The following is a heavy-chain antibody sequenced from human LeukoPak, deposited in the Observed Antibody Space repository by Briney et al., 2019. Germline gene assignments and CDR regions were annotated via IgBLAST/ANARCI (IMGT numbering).Heavy chain of an antibody. V-gene: IGHV3-20*04. J-gene: IGHJ3*02. CDR2: INWNGDST. Sequence: GGSLRLSCAASGFTFDDYGMSWVRRAPGKGLEWVSGINWNGDSTNYADSVKGRFTISRNNAKNSLYLQVNSLRAEDTALCYCARGFYYDSGATWRAFNIWGQGTMVTVFS. CDR3: ARGFYYDSGATWRAFNI. D-gene: IGHD3-22*01. CDR1: GFTFDDYG.